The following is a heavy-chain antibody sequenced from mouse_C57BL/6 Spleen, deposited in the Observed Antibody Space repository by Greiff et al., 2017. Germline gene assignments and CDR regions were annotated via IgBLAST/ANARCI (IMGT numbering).Heavy chain of an antibody. V-gene: IGHV6-3*01. J-gene: IGHJ2*01. CDR2: IRLKSDNYAT. Sequence: EVKVEESGGGLVQPGGSMKLSCVASGFTFSNYWMNWVRQSPEKGLEWVAQIRLKSDNYATHYAESVKGRFTISRDDSKSSVYLQMNNLRAEDTGIYYCTDGGYYFDYWGQGTTLTVSS. CDR3: TDGGYYFDY. CDR1: GFTFSNYW.